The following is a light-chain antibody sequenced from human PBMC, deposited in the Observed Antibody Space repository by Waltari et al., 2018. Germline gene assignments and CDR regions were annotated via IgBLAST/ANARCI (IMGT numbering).Light chain of an antibody. CDR3: ASFAGSNTL. CDR2: GVS. V-gene: IGLV2-8*01. J-gene: IGLJ2*01. Sequence: QSALTQPPSASGSPGQSVPIPFPGPSPHSGVSNHVSWYQQHPGKAPKLLIYGVSERPAGVPDRFSGSKSGYTASLTVSGLQAEDEADYFCASFAGSNTLFGGGTKLTVL. CDR1: SPHSGVSNH.